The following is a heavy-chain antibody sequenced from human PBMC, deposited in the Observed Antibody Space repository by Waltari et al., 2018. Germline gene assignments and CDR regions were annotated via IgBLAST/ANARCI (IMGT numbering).Heavy chain of an antibody. CDR3: ARDDRSIAALQY. CDR1: GFDLDNYG. J-gene: IGHJ4*02. Sequence: QVQLVESGGGVVQPGRSLRLSCAAYGFDLDNYGMHWVRQAPGKGLVWRAIIWFDGTTTYYAESVKGRFTISRDSSRNTVYLQMNSLRAEDTAVYYCARDDRSIAALQYWGQGTLVTVSS. CDR2: IWFDGTTT. V-gene: IGHV3-33*01. D-gene: IGHD6-6*01.